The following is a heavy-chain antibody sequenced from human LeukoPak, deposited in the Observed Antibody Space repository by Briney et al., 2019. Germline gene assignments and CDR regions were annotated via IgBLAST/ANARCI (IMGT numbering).Heavy chain of an antibody. CDR2: IYPGDSDT. V-gene: IGHV5-51*01. CDR3: ARVDVNPMVRGVPFDY. CDR1: GYSFTSYW. J-gene: IGHJ4*02. Sequence: GESLKISCKGSGYSFTSYWIGWVRQMPGKGLEWMGIIYPGDSDTRYSPSFQGQVTISADKSISTAYLQWSSLKASDTAMYYCARVDVNPMVRGVPFDYWGQGTLVTVSS. D-gene: IGHD3-10*01.